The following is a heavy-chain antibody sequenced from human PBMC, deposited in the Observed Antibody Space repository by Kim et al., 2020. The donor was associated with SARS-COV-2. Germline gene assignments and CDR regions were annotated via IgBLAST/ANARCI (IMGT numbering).Heavy chain of an antibody. CDR1: GFTFSSYD. J-gene: IGHJ6*02. V-gene: IGHV3-13*04. Sequence: GGSLRLSCAASGFTFSSYDMHWVRQATGKGLEWVSAIGTAGDTYYPGSVKGRFTISRENAKNSLYLQMNSLRAGDTAVYYCARFGYYDILTGDYYGMDVWGQGATVTVSS. CDR3: ARFGYYDILTGDYYGMDV. D-gene: IGHD3-9*01. CDR2: IGTAGDT.